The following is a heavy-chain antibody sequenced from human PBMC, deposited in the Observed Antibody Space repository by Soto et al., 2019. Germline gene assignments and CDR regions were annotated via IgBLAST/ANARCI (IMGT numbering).Heavy chain of an antibody. D-gene: IGHD6-25*01. CDR3: VRSGQTNVYYYYGMDV. CDR2: IYPGDSDT. J-gene: IGHJ6*02. Sequence: GESLKICFKGSGFTFTNYWIGWVRQMTGKGLEWMGLIYPGDSDTRYSRSFQGQVTISVDKSISTAYLQWSSLKASETAMYYCVRSGQTNVYYYYGMDVWRQGTTVTVSS. CDR1: GFTFTNYW. V-gene: IGHV5-51*01.